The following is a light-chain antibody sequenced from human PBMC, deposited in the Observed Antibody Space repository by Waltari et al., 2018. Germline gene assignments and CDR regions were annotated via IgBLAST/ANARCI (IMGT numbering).Light chain of an antibody. J-gene: IGKJ4*01. Sequence: DIQMTQSPSSLSASVGDPVTIPCRASQTINRYLLWYQQKPGKAPKPLIYAASSLQSGVPSRFSASGSGTDFTLTISSLQPEDFASYHCQQSYNTPLTFGGGTRVYIK. CDR3: QQSYNTPLT. CDR1: QTINRY. V-gene: IGKV1-39*01. CDR2: AAS.